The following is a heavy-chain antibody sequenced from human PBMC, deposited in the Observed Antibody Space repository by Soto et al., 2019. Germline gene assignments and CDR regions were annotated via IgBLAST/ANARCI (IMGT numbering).Heavy chain of an antibody. CDR3: ARDLWGYCGTDCYPLDV. CDR1: GVSISRYY. D-gene: IGHD2-21*02. CDR2: MYNTGST. Sequence: SETLSLTCTVSGVSISRYYCSWIRQPPGKGLEWIGYMYNTGSTVYNPPFKSRVTISVDTSKNQFSLKLNSVTAADTAVYYGARDLWGYCGTDCYPLDVWGQGTTVTVS. V-gene: IGHV4-59*01. J-gene: IGHJ6*02.